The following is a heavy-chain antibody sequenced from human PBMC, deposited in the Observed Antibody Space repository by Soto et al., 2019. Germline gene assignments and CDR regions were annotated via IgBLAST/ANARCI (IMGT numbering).Heavy chain of an antibody. V-gene: IGHV2-5*02. CDR1: GFSLSTSGVG. Sequence: QITLKESGPTLVKPTQTLTLTCTFSGFSLSTSGVGVGWIRQPPGKALEWLALIYWDDDKRYSPSLKSRLTITKDTSKNQVVLTMTNMDPVDTATYYCAHRVITMVRGANWFDPWGQGTLVTVSS. D-gene: IGHD3-10*01. J-gene: IGHJ5*02. CDR2: IYWDDDK. CDR3: AHRVITMVRGANWFDP.